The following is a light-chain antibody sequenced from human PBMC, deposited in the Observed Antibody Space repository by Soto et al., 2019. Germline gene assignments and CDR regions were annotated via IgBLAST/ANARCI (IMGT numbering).Light chain of an antibody. CDR3: QQYNNWPWT. Sequence: EIVMTQSPATLSVSPGERATLSCRARQSVSSNLAWYQQKPGQAPRLLIYGASTRATGIPARFSGSGSGTEFTLTISSLQSEDFAVYYCQQYNNWPWTVGQGTKVEIK. CDR1: QSVSSN. V-gene: IGKV3-15*01. CDR2: GAS. J-gene: IGKJ1*01.